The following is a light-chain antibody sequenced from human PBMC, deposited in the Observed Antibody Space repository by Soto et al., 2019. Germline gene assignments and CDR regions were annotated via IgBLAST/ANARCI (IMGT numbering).Light chain of an antibody. V-gene: IGLV2-14*01. Sequence: QSVLTQPASVSGSPGQSITISCTGTSSDVGGYNYVSWYQQHPGKAPKLMIYDVSSRPSGVSNRFSGSKSGNTASLTISGLQAEDEADYHCCSYVNRSTPVFGGGTKLTVL. CDR3: CSYVNRSTPV. J-gene: IGLJ2*01. CDR1: SSDVGGYNY. CDR2: DVS.